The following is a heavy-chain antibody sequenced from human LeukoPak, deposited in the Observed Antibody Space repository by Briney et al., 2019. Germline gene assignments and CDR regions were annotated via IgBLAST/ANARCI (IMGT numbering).Heavy chain of an antibody. D-gene: IGHD6-13*01. CDR1: GGSISSSSYY. CDR2: IYYSGST. J-gene: IGHJ4*02. V-gene: IGHV4-39*07. CDR3: ARVVPKGQNFDY. Sequence: SETLSLTCTVSGGSISSSSYYWGWIRQPPGKGLEWIGSIYYSGSTYYNPSLKSRVTISVDTSKNQFSLKLSSVTAADTAVYYCARVVPKGQNFDYWGQGTLVTVSS.